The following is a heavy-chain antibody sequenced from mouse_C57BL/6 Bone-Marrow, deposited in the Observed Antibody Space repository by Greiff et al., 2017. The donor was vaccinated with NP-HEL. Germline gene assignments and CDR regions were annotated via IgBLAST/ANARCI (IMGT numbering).Heavy chain of an antibody. CDR3: AREGGGIYYGSKGY. J-gene: IGHJ2*01. D-gene: IGHD1-1*01. CDR1: GYTFTSYW. CDR2: IDPSDSYT. V-gene: IGHV1-59*01. Sequence: QVQLQQPGAELVRPGTSVKLSCKASGYTFTSYWMHWVKQRPGQGLEWIGVIDPSDSYTNYNQKFKGKATLTVDTSSSTAYMQLSSLTSEDSAVYYCAREGGGIYYGSKGYWGQGTTLTVS.